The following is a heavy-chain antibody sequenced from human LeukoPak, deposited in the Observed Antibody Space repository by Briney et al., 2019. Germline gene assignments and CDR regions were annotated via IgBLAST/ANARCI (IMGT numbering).Heavy chain of an antibody. D-gene: IGHD6-13*01. CDR1: GFTFSSYS. J-gene: IGHJ5*02. V-gene: IGHV3-48*01. CDR3: ARDLLYCSSWWKGFDP. CDR2: ISSSSSTI. Sequence: GGSLRLSCAASGFTFSSYSMNWVRQAPGKGLEWVSYISSSSSTIYYADSVKGRFTISRDNAKNSLYLQMNSLRAEDTAVYYCARDLLYCSSWWKGFDPWGQGTLVTVSS.